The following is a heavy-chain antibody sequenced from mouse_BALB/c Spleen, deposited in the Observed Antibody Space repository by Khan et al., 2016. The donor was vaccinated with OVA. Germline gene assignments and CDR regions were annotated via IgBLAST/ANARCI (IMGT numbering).Heavy chain of an antibody. CDR1: GFTFTDYY. CDR3: ARGTVVDIYWYFDV. V-gene: IGHV7-3*02. D-gene: IGHD1-1*01. J-gene: IGHJ1*01. Sequence: EVELVESGGGLVQPGGSLRLSCATSGFTFTDYYMSWVRQPPGKALEWLGFIRNKAKGYTTEYSASGKGRFTIARDNCQSIVYLPMNTLRAEDSATYFCARGTVVDIYWYFDVWGAGTTVTVSS. CDR2: IRNKAKGYTT.